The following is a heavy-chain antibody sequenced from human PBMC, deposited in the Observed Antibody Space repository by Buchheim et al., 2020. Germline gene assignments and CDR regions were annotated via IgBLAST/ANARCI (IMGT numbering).Heavy chain of an antibody. V-gene: IGHV4-34*01. J-gene: IGHJ4*02. CDR3: ARTAPMTTVTNFFDY. Sequence: QVQLQQWGAGLLKPSETLSLTCAVYGGSFSGYYWSWIRQPPGKGLEWIGEINHSGSTNYNPSLKSRVTISVDTSKNQFSLKLSSVTAADTAVYYCARTAPMTTVTNFFDYWGQGTL. CDR1: GGSFSGYY. CDR2: INHSGST. D-gene: IGHD4-17*01.